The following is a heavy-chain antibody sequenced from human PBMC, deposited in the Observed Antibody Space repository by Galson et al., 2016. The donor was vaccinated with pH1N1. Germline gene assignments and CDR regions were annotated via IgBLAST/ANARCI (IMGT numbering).Heavy chain of an antibody. D-gene: IGHD6-19*01. CDR1: GFTFDTFA. CDR3: AKDKRSGWSVAGGFMDH. V-gene: IGHV3-30*14. CDR2: ISYNGHDQ. Sequence: SLRLSCAASGFTFDTFAMHWVRQTPGKGLEWVAFISYNGHDQSYAHSVKGRFTISTDNSNNTVYIQMNSLRAEDTGVYYCAKDKRSGWSVAGGFMDHWGQGTLATVSS. J-gene: IGHJ4*02.